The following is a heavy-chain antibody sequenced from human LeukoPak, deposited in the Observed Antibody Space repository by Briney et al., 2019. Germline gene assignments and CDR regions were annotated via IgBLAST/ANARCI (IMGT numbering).Heavy chain of an antibody. CDR3: ARVALGVGYYGSGSYYPTYYFDY. J-gene: IGHJ4*02. D-gene: IGHD3-10*01. V-gene: IGHV4-61*08. Sequence: SETLSLTCTVSGGSISSGGYYWSWIRQPPGKGLEWIGYIYHSGSTYYNPSLKSRVTISVDTSKNQFSLKLSSVTAADTAVYYCARVALGVGYYGSGSYYPTYYFDYWGQGTLVTVSS. CDR2: IYHSGST. CDR1: GGSISSGGYY.